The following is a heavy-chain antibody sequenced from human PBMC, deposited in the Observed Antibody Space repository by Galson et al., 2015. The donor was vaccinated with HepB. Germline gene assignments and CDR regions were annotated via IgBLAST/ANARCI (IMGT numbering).Heavy chain of an antibody. CDR1: GGTFSSYA. V-gene: IGHV1-18*01. J-gene: IGHJ4*02. CDR3: ARDRDYGGNLAFYGY. D-gene: IGHD4-23*01. CDR2: ISPYNGYT. Sequence: SVKVSCKASGGTFSSYAISWVRQAPGQGLEWMGWISPYNGYTNYAQNLQGRVTMTTDTSTSTAYMELRSLTSDDTAVYYCARDRDYGGNLAFYGYWGQGTLVTVSS.